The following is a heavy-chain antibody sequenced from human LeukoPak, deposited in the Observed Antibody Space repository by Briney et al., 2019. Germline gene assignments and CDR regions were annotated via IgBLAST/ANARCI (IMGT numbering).Heavy chain of an antibody. Sequence: PGGSLRLSCAASGFTFSSYAMHWVRQAPGKGLEWVAVISYDGSNKYYADSVKGRFTISRDNSKNTLYLQMNSLRAEDTAVYYCARDLHSGYVEGDYWSQGTLVTVSS. CDR1: GFTFSSYA. V-gene: IGHV3-30*04. D-gene: IGHD5-12*01. CDR2: ISYDGSNK. J-gene: IGHJ4*02. CDR3: ARDLHSGYVEGDY.